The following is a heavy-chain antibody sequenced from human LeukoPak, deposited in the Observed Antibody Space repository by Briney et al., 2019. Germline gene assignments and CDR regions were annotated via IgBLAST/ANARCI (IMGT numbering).Heavy chain of an antibody. J-gene: IGHJ4*02. CDR2: IWYDASGQ. CDR1: GFSFSTYG. CDR3: ARDSLYDDNGYYHYFDY. D-gene: IGHD3-22*01. Sequence: PGRSLRLSCAASGFSFSTYGVHWVRQAPGKGLEWVAMIWYDASGQHYADSVKGRFTISRDTSKNTLYLQMNSLRAEDTAVYFCARDSLYDDNGYYHYFDYWGRGTLVTVSS. V-gene: IGHV3-33*01.